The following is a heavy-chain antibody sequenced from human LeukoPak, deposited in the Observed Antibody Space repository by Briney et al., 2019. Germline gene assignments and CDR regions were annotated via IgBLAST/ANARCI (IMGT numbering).Heavy chain of an antibody. Sequence: GGSLRLSCAASGFIFSSYYMTWVRQVPGKGLEWVANINPDGSEKNYVDSVKGRFTISRDNAKNSLYLQMNSLRAEDTALYYCARAGARSSDRWWYDYWGQGTLVTVSS. CDR1: GFIFSSYY. CDR3: ARAGARSSDRWWYDY. J-gene: IGHJ4*02. D-gene: IGHD2-15*01. V-gene: IGHV3-7*03. CDR2: INPDGSEK.